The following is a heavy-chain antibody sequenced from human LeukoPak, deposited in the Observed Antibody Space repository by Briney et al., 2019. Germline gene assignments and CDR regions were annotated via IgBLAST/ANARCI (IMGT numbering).Heavy chain of an antibody. J-gene: IGHJ3*01. D-gene: IGHD3-22*01. CDR3: AKAPYLSTGS. Sequence: SETLSLTCAVYGGYFRDYYWSWIRQPPGKGLEWIGEINHSGSTNYNPSLKSRVTISLDTSKNQFSLKLTSVIAADTAVYYCAKAPYLSTGSWGQGILVAVSS. CDR2: INHSGST. CDR1: GGYFRDYY. V-gene: IGHV4-34*01.